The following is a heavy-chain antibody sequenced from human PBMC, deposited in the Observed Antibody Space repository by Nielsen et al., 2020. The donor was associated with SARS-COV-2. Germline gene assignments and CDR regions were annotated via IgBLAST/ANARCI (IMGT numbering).Heavy chain of an antibody. CDR3: ARGTFLEWSKILYYYYYGMDV. V-gene: IGHV1-69*13. CDR2: IIPIFGTA. J-gene: IGHJ6*02. D-gene: IGHD3-3*01. CDR1: GGTFSSYA. Sequence: SVKVSCKASGGTFSSYAISWVRQAPGQGLEWMGGIIPIFGTANYAQKFQGRVTITADESTSTAYMELSSLRSEDTAVYYCARGTFLEWSKILYYYYYGMDVWGQGTTVTVSS.